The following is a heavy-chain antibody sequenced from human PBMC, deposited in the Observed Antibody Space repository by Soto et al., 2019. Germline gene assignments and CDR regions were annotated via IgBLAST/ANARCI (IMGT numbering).Heavy chain of an antibody. D-gene: IGHD3-22*01. J-gene: IGHJ4*02. Sequence: PGGSLRLSFAASGFTFISYARHWVRQAPGKGLEWVAVISYDGSNKYYAAPVKGRFTISRDDSKNTLYLQMNSLKTEDTAVYYCTTDPVTMIVVVPSSGWGQGTLVTVSS. CDR3: TTDPVTMIVVVPSSG. CDR1: GFTFISYA. V-gene: IGHV3-30-3*01. CDR2: ISYDGSNK.